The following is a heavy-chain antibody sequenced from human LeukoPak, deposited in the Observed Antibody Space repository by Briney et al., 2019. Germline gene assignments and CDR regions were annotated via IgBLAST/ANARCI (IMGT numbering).Heavy chain of an antibody. CDR2: ISGSGGST. CDR1: GFTFGSYA. Sequence: GGSLRLSCGASGFTFGSYAMVWVRQAPRKGLEWVSAISGSGGSTYYADSVKGRFTISRDNSKNTLYLQMNSLRAEDTAVYYCAKDLLQWPHGPASLDYWGQGTLVTVSS. V-gene: IGHV3-23*01. CDR3: AKDLLQWPHGPASLDY. J-gene: IGHJ4*02. D-gene: IGHD6-19*01.